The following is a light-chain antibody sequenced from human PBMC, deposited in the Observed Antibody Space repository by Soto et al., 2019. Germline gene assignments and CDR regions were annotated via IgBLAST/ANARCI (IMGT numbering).Light chain of an antibody. CDR1: QSVLYSSNNKNY. J-gene: IGKJ1*01. V-gene: IGKV4-1*01. CDR3: QQYYSTPRA. CDR2: WAS. Sequence: DIVMTQSPDSLAVSLGERATINCKSSQSVLYSSNNKNYLAWYQQKPGQPPKLLIYWASTRESGVPDRFSGSGSGTDFTLTISSLQAADVAVYYCQQYYSTPRAFGQGTKVAIK.